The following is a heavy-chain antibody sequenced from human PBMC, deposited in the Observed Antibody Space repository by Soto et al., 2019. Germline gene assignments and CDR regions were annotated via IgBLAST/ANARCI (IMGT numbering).Heavy chain of an antibody. CDR3: ARCTDWDTRYFDY. V-gene: IGHV3-66*01. Sequence: GGSLRLSCAVSGFTVSSNYVSWVRQVPGKGLEWVSVIYIAGNTYYADSVKGRFTLSIDTSKNTLYLPMNSLSAEDTAVYYCARCTDWDTRYFDYWGQGTPVTVSA. CDR1: GFTVSSNY. CDR2: IYIAGNT. J-gene: IGHJ4*02. D-gene: IGHD3-9*01.